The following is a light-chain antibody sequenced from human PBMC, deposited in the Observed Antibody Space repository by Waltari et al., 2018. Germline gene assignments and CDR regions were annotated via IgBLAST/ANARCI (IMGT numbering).Light chain of an antibody. CDR1: QSLGHEKGNTF. Sequence: DIVMTQTPLSSPVTLGQPASISCRSSQSLGHEKGNTFLKWLQQRPGQPPRLLIYKISKRFAGVPDRFGGSGAGTDVTLEISRGEPEDVGVYYCMQATQCPRTFGQGTKVEIK. CDR2: KIS. J-gene: IGKJ1*01. CDR3: MQATQCPRT. V-gene: IGKV2-24*01.